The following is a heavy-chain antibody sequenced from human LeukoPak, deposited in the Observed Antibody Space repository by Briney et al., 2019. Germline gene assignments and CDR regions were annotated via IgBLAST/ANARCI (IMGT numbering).Heavy chain of an antibody. D-gene: IGHD3-22*01. CDR3: ARNSEDYYDSSGYEYSNWFDP. Sequence: SETLSLTCTVSGGSISSYYWSWIRQPPGKGLEWIGYIYYSGSTNYNPSLKSRVTISVDTSKNQFSLKLSSVTAADTAVYYCARNSEDYYDSSGYEYSNWFDPWGQGTLVTVSS. J-gene: IGHJ5*02. V-gene: IGHV4-59*08. CDR1: GGSISSYY. CDR2: IYYSGST.